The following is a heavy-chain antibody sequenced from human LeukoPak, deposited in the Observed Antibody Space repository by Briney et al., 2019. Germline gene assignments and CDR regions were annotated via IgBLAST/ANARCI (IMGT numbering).Heavy chain of an antibody. CDR2: ISSSGSTI. D-gene: IGHD3-10*01. CDR3: ARELWFGDQYPFGY. J-gene: IGHJ4*02. V-gene: IGHV3-11*04. CDR1: GFTFSDYY. Sequence: TGGSLRLSCAASGFTFSDYYMSWIRQAPGKGLEWVSYISSSGSTIYYADSVKGRFTISRDNAKNSLYLQMNSLRAEDTAVYYCARELWFGDQYPFGYWGQGTLVTVSS.